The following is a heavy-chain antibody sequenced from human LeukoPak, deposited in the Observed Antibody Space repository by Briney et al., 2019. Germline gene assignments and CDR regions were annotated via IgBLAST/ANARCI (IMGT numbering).Heavy chain of an antibody. CDR2: IRYDGSNK. J-gene: IGHJ4*02. V-gene: IGHV3-30*02. CDR3: AKDDYDILTGYPY. CDR1: GFTFSSYG. Sequence: GGSLRLSCAASGFTFSSYGMHWVRQAPGKGLEWVAFIRYDGSNKYYADSVKGRFTISRDNSKNTLYLQMNSLRAEDTAVYYCAKDDYDILTGYPYWGQGTLVTVSS. D-gene: IGHD3-9*01.